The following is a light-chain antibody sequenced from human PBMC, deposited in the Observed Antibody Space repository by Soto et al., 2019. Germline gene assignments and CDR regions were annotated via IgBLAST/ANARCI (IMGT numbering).Light chain of an antibody. CDR2: GAS. V-gene: IGKV3-20*01. CDR1: QPISSHRY. Sequence: EIVLTQSPGTLSLSPVERATLSCMASQPISSHRYLAWYQQKPGQAPRVLIYGASRRATGIPDRFSGSGSGTDFTLTISRLEPEDFAVYYCQQYGRSPITFGLGTRLEIK. CDR3: QQYGRSPIT. J-gene: IGKJ5*01.